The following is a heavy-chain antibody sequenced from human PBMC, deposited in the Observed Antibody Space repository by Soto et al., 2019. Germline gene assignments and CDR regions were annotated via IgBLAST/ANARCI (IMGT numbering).Heavy chain of an antibody. V-gene: IGHV6-1*01. CDR2: TYYRSKWYN. J-gene: IGHJ6*02. CDR1: GDSVSSNSAA. Sequence: SQTLSLTCAISGDSVSSNSAAWNWIRPSPSRGLEWLGRTYYRSKWYNDYAVSVKSRITINPDTSKNQFSLQLNSVTPEDTAVYYCARDPPPAYDFWSGYYFDYYYGMDVWGQGTTVTVSS. D-gene: IGHD3-3*01. CDR3: ARDPPPAYDFWSGYYFDYYYGMDV.